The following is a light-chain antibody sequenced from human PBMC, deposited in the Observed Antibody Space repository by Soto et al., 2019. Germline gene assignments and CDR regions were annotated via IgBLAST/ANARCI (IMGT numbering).Light chain of an antibody. CDR2: DAS. V-gene: IGKV1-5*01. CDR3: QQYHSYSPFT. CDR1: HNIERW. Sequence: IQMTQSPSTLSASVGDRVTITCRASHNIERWMAWYQQKPGKAPKLLIYDASSLESGVPSRFSGSGSGTEFTLTISSLQPGDFATYYCQQYHSYSPFTFGPGTKVDIK. J-gene: IGKJ3*01.